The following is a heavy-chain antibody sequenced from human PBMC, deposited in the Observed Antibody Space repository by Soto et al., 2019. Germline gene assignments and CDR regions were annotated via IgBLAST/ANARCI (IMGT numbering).Heavy chain of an antibody. CDR1: GYTFTSYG. J-gene: IGHJ3*02. Sequence: QVQLVQSGAEVKKPGASVKVSCKASGYTFTSYGISWVRQAPGQGLEWMGWISAYNGNTNYAQKLQGRVTMTTDTSTSTAYMEVRSLRSDDTAVYYCAGGGGSITMIVVAVSDDAFDIWGQGTMVTVSS. D-gene: IGHD3-22*01. CDR2: ISAYNGNT. CDR3: AGGGGSITMIVVAVSDDAFDI. V-gene: IGHV1-18*04.